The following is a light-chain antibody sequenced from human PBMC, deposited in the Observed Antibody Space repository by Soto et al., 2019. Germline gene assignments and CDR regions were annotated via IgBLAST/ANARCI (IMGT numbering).Light chain of an antibody. CDR1: ISNIGSNP. J-gene: IGLJ1*01. CDR2: RNN. Sequence: QSVRTQPPSASVTPGQRVTISCSGSISNIGSNPVYWHQQLPGTAPKLLIFRNNQRLPGVPDRFSYSKSGTSASLAISGLRSEDESDYYCAAWDDSLSVDVFGTGTKVTVL. V-gene: IGLV1-47*01. CDR3: AAWDDSLSVDV.